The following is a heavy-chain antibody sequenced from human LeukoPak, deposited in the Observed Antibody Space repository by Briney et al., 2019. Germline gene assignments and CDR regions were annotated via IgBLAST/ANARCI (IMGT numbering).Heavy chain of an antibody. CDR3: TRGIPTIDY. CDR1: GFTVSSSY. Sequence: PGGSLRLSCAASGFTVSSSYMSWVRQAPGKGLEWVSIIYSGGDTYYTDSVTGRFTISRDNSQNALYLQMNSLGAEDTAVYYCTRGIPTIDYWGQGTLVTVSS. CDR2: IYSGGDT. V-gene: IGHV3-66*01. J-gene: IGHJ4*02.